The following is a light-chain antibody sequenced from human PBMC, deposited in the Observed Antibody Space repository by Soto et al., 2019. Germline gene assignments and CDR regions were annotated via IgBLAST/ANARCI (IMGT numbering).Light chain of an antibody. V-gene: IGKV3-20*01. CDR3: QQYGSSRPLT. CDR2: GAS. CDR1: QSVSNNY. J-gene: IGKJ4*01. Sequence: EIVLMQSPGTLSLSPGERATLSCRASQSVSNNYVAWYQQKPGQAPRLLIAGASSRATGIPDRFSGSGSGTDFTLTISRLEPEDFAVYYCQQYGSSRPLTFGGGTKVEIK.